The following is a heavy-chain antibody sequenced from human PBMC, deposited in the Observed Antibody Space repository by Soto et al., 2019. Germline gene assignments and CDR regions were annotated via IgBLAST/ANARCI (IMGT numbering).Heavy chain of an antibody. CDR2: IYYSGST. V-gene: IGHV4-39*01. Sequence: SETLSLTCTVSGGSISSSSYYWGWIRQPPGKGLEWIGSIYYSGSTYYNPSPKSRVTISVDTSKNQFSLKLSSVTAADTAVYYCARVVAAQYYYYGMDVWGQGTTVTVSS. D-gene: IGHD2-15*01. CDR3: ARVVAAQYYYYGMDV. J-gene: IGHJ6*02. CDR1: GGSISSSSYY.